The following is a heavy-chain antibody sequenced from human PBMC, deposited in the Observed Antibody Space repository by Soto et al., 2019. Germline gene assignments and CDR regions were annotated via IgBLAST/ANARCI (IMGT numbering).Heavy chain of an antibody. Sequence: QVQLVESGGAVVQPGRSLRLSCAASGFTFSRYPMHWVRQAPGKGLEWVAVISNDGSNKYDADSVKGRFTISRDDSKNTLFLQMDSLRAEDTAVYYCARESRQLFYYYDSTGSTLAAFDIWGQGTLVTVSS. CDR2: ISNDGSNK. J-gene: IGHJ3*02. V-gene: IGHV3-30-3*01. D-gene: IGHD3-22*01. CDR3: ARESRQLFYYYDSTGSTLAAFDI. CDR1: GFTFSRYP.